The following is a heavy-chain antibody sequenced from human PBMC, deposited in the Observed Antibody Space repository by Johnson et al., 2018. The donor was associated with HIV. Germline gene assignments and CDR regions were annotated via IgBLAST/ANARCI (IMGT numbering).Heavy chain of an antibody. CDR3: ARERHYYGSVRPRERQGDAFDI. J-gene: IGHJ3*02. Sequence: VQLVESGGGLVKPGGSLRLSCAASGFTFDDYGMSWVRQAPGKGLEWVSVLYSGGSTYYADSVKGRFSISRDNSKNTLYLQMNSLRAEDTAVYFCARERHYYGSVRPRERQGDAFDIWGQGTMVTVSS. CDR1: GFTFDDYG. CDR2: LYSGGST. D-gene: IGHD3-10*01. V-gene: IGHV3-66*01.